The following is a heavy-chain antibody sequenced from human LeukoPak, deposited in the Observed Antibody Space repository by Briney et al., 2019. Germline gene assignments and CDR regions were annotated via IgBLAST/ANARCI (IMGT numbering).Heavy chain of an antibody. V-gene: IGHV1-69*13. CDR3: ARANTPHYYDSSGRFDY. D-gene: IGHD3-22*01. CDR1: GGTFSSYA. CDR2: IIPIFGTA. J-gene: IGHJ4*02. Sequence: SVKVSCKASGGTFSSYAISWVRQAPRQGLEWMGGIIPIFGTANYAQKFQGRVTITADESTSTAYMELSSLRSEDTAVYYCARANTPHYYDSSGRFDYWGQGTLVTVSS.